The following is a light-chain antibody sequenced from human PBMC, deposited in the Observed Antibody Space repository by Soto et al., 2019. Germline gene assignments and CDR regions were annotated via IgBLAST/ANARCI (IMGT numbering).Light chain of an antibody. CDR3: QKYDNWPRT. V-gene: IGKV3-15*01. Sequence: IVFAQSPVSPFLSPGEKATPSRKASQSVSSSYLAWYQQKPGQAPRLLIYGASNRATGVPARFSGSGSGTEFTLTISSLQSEDFAVYYCQKYDNWPRTFGQGTKVDTK. CDR2: GAS. CDR1: QSVSSSY. J-gene: IGKJ1*01.